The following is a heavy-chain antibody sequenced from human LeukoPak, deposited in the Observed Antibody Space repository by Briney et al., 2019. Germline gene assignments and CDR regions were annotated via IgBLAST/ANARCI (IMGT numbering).Heavy chain of an antibody. Sequence: PGGSLRLSCVVSGFTFSSYAMSWVRQAPGKGLEWVSAIRGSGGSTYYADSVKGRFTISRDNSKNTLYLQMNSLRAENTAVYYCAIERRNTTMVSYYFDYWGQGTLVTVSS. J-gene: IGHJ4*02. D-gene: IGHD5-18*01. CDR3: AIERRNTTMVSYYFDY. V-gene: IGHV3-23*01. CDR2: IRGSGGST. CDR1: GFTFSSYA.